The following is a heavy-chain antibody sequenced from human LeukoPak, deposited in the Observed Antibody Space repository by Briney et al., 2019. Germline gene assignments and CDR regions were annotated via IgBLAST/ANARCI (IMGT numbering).Heavy chain of an antibody. V-gene: IGHV1-18*01. D-gene: IGHD6-19*01. CDR2: ISAYNGNT. CDR3: ARAGIAVGNDY. CDR1: GYTFTSYG. Sequence: ASVKVSCKASGYTFTSYGIRSVRQAPGQGLEWMGWISAYNGNTNYAQTLQGRVTMTTDTSTSTAYMELRSLRADDTAVYYCARAGIAVGNDYWGQGNLVTVSS. J-gene: IGHJ4*02.